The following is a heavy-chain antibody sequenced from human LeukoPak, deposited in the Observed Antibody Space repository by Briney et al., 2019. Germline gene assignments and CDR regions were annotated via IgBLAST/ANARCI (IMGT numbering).Heavy chain of an antibody. V-gene: IGHV4-39*07. J-gene: IGHJ6*03. CDR3: ARRLGRKFGERFYYYHYMDV. D-gene: IGHD3-10*01. CDR1: GDSISSSNPY. CDR2: IYHSGST. Sequence: SETLSLTCTVSGDSISSSNPYWGWIRQPPGKGLEWIGSIYHSGSTYYNPSLKSRVTISVDTSKNQFSLKLSSVTAADTAVYYCARRLGRKFGERFYYYHYMDVWGKGTTVTISS.